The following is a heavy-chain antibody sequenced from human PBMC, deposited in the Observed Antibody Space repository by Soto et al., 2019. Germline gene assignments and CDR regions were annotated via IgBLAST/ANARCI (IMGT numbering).Heavy chain of an antibody. V-gene: IGHV1-18*01. J-gene: IGHJ5*02. CDR1: GYTFTSYG. D-gene: IGHD3-10*01. CDR3: ARACKFYYGSGSYCWWFDP. Sequence: GASVKVSCKASGYTFTSYGISWVRQAPGQGLEWMGWISAYNGNTNYAQKLQGRVTMTTDTSTSTAYMELRSLRSDDTAVYYCARACKFYYGSGSYCWWFDPWGQGTLVTVSS. CDR2: ISAYNGNT.